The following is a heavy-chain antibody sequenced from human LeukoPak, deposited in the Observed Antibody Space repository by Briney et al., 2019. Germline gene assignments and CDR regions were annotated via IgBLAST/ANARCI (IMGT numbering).Heavy chain of an antibody. J-gene: IGHJ4*02. CDR2: ITGSGGST. V-gene: IGHV3-23*01. CDR3: AKDLADYSSSPLPLDY. D-gene: IGHD6-13*01. CDR1: GFTFSSCA. Sequence: GGSLRLSCAASGFTFSSCAMSWVRQAPGKGLEWVSGITGSGGSTYYADSVKGRFTISRDNSKNTLYLQMNSLRAEDTAVYYCAKDLADYSSSPLPLDYWGQGTLDTVSS.